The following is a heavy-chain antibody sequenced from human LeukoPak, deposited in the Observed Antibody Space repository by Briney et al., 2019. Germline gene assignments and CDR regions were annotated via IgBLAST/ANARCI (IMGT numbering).Heavy chain of an antibody. CDR1: GFTFSSFS. CDR3: ASPQAVGY. J-gene: IGHJ4*02. CDR2: IKQDGSEK. D-gene: IGHD6-13*01. V-gene: IGHV3-7*01. Sequence: PGGSLRLSCAASGFTFSSFSMNWVRQAPGKGLEWVANIKQDGSEKYYVDSVKGRFTISRDNAKNSLYLQMNSLRAEDTAVYYCASPQAVGYWGQGTLVTVPS.